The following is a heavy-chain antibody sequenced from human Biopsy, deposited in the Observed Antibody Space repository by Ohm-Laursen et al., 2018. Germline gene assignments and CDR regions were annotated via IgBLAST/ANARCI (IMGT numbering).Heavy chain of an antibody. V-gene: IGHV4-59*07. CDR1: DGSINSYY. D-gene: IGHD5-18*01. CDR2: IYYSGST. J-gene: IGHJ4*02. Sequence: SDTLSLTCTVSDGSINSYYWNWIRQPPGKSLVWIGNIYYSGSTNFNPSLKSRVTISVDTSKNQFSLKLSSVTAADTAVYFCARGSSYGYDFDYWGQGTLVAVSS. CDR3: ARGSSYGYDFDY.